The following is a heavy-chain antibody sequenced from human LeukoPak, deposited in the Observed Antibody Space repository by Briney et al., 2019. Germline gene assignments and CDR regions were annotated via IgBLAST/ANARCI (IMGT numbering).Heavy chain of an antibody. CDR1: GYSISSGYY. D-gene: IGHD3-10*01. J-gene: IGHJ6*04. V-gene: IGHV4-38-2*01. Sequence: SETLSLTCAVSGYSISSGYYWGWIRQPPGKGLEWIGSIYHSGSTYYNPSLKSRVTISVDTSKNQFSLKLSSVTAADTAVYYCATGRGSGSYYRGYGMDVWGKGTTVTVSS. CDR2: IYHSGST. CDR3: ATGRGSGSYYRGYGMDV.